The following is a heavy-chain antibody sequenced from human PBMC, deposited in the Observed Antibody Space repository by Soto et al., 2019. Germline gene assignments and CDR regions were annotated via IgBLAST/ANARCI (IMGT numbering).Heavy chain of an antibody. Sequence: QVQLVQSGAEVKKPGASVKVSCKASGYTFTSYDINWVRQATGQGLEWMGWMNPNSGNTGYAQKFQGRVSMTRNPSISTAYMELSSLSSEATAVYYCARWGGYDDYYYMDVWGKGTTVTVSS. D-gene: IGHD1-26*01. V-gene: IGHV1-8*01. CDR3: ARWGGYDDYYYMDV. CDR2: MNPNSGNT. CDR1: GYTFTSYD. J-gene: IGHJ6*03.